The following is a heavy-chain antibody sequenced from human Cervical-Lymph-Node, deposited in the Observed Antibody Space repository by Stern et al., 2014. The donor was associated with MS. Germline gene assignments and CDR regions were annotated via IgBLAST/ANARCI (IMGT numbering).Heavy chain of an antibody. CDR1: GFTFSSYA. CDR2: ISGSDGST. V-gene: IGHV3-23*04. J-gene: IGHJ4*02. Sequence: EVQLVESGGTLVQPGGSLRLSCAASGFTFSSYAMRWVRQAPGKGLEWVSVISGSDGSTFYADSVKGRFTISRDNSKNPLFLQMNSLRAEDTAVYYCAKVYGSGPFDYWGQGTLVTVSS. CDR3: AKVYGSGPFDY. D-gene: IGHD6-19*01.